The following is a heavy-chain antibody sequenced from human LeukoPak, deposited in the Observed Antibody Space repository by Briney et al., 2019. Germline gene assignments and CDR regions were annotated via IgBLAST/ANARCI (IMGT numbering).Heavy chain of an antibody. D-gene: IGHD3-22*01. V-gene: IGHV4-59*01. CDR1: GGSISSYY. Sequence: SETLSLTCTVSGGSISSYYWSWIRQPPGKGLEWIGYIYYSGSTNYNPSLKSRVTISVDTSKNQFSLKLSSVTVANTAVYYCARGVPTYYYDSSGQFDYWGQGTLVTVSS. CDR3: ARGVPTYYYDSSGQFDY. J-gene: IGHJ4*02. CDR2: IYYSGST.